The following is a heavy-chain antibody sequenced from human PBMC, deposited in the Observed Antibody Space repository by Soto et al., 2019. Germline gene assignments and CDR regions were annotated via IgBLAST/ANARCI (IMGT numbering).Heavy chain of an antibody. D-gene: IGHD6-6*01. J-gene: IGHJ4*02. CDR3: AKVVGYSSSLPFYY. CDR2: ISGSGGST. V-gene: IGHV3-23*01. CDR1: GFTFSSYA. Sequence: EVQLLESGGGLVQPGGSLRLSCAASGFTFSSYAMSWVRQAPGKGLEWVSAISGSGGSTYYADSVKGRVTISRDNSKNTLYLQMNSLRAEDTAVYYVAKVVGYSSSLPFYYWGQVTLVTVSS.